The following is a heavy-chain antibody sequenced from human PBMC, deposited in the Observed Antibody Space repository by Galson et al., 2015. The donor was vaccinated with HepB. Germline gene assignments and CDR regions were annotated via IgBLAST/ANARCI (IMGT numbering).Heavy chain of an antibody. Sequence: SLRLSCAASGFTFSSYGMHWVRQAPGKGLEWVAVIWYDGSTKYYVDSVKGRFTISRGNSKNTLYLQMNSLRAEDTAVYYCARDTYSGSFHPTVLYWGQGTLVTVSS. V-gene: IGHV3-33*08. D-gene: IGHD1-26*01. CDR2: IWYDGSTK. CDR1: GFTFSSYG. CDR3: ARDTYSGSFHPTVLY. J-gene: IGHJ4*02.